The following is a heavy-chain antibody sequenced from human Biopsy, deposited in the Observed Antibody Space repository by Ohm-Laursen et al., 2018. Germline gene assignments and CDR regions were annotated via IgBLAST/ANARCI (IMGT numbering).Heavy chain of an antibody. CDR2: IIAPSGTT. Sequence: VKVSCKTFGGTLSKYAMSWVRQAPGQGLEWLGVIIAPSGTTNSAQRFQGRLSITADESATSVYMELSSLTSEDTAVYYRARTGTYYHDSSLYYFYGLDLWGQGSTVTVFS. CDR1: GGTLSKYA. J-gene: IGHJ6*02. V-gene: IGHV1-69*01. CDR3: ARTGTYYHDSSLYYFYGLDL. D-gene: IGHD3-22*01.